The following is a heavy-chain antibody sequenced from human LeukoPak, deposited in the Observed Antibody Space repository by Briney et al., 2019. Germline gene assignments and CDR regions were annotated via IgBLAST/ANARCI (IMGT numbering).Heavy chain of an antibody. V-gene: IGHV3-30*18. CDR2: ISYDGSNK. CDR1: GFTFSSYW. CDR3: AKDEVWFGELNYYFDY. Sequence: GGSLRLSCAASGFTFSSYWMDWVRQAPGKGLEWVAVISYDGSNKYYADSVKGRFTISRDNSKNTLYLQMNSLRAEDTAVYYCAKDEVWFGELNYYFDYWGQGTLVTVSS. D-gene: IGHD3-10*01. J-gene: IGHJ4*02.